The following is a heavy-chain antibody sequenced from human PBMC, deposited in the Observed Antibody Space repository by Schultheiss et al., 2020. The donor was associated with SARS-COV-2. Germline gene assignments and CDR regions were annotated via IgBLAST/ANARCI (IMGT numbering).Heavy chain of an antibody. J-gene: IGHJ6*02. CDR3: ASDWGYGHYLLADV. V-gene: IGHV1-69*13. D-gene: IGHD4-17*01. CDR1: GGTFSSDA. CDR2: IIPIFGTA. Sequence: SVKVSCKASGGTFSSDAMSWVRQAPGQGLEWMGGIIPIFGTANYAQKFQGRVTITADESTSTAYMELSSLRSEDTAVYYCASDWGYGHYLLADVWGQGTTVTVSS.